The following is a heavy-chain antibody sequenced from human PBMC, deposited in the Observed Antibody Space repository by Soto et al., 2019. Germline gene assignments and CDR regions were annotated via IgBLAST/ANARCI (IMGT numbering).Heavy chain of an antibody. V-gene: IGHV4-34*01. J-gene: IGHJ6*03. D-gene: IGHD6-6*01. CDR2: INHSGST. CDR3: ARRGPSIAARGGNYYYYMDV. Sequence: ETLSLTCAVYGGSFSGYYWSWIRQPPGKGLEWIGEINHSGSTNYNPSLKSRVTISVDTSKNQFSLKLSSVTAADTAVYYCARRGPSIAARGGNYYYYMDVWGKGTTVTVSS. CDR1: GGSFSGYY.